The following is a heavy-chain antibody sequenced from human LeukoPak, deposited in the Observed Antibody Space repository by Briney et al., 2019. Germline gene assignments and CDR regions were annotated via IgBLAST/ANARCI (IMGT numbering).Heavy chain of an antibody. V-gene: IGHV3-23*01. CDR3: AKSSRRYSSSPYGMDV. CDR1: GFTFSSYA. J-gene: IGHJ6*02. Sequence: GASLRLSCAASGFTFSSYAMNWVRQAPGKGLEWVSAISGSGGSTYYADSVKGRFTISRDNSKNTLYLQMNSLRAGDTAVYYCAKSSRRYSSSPYGMDVWGQGTTVTVSS. CDR2: ISGSGGST. D-gene: IGHD6-6*01.